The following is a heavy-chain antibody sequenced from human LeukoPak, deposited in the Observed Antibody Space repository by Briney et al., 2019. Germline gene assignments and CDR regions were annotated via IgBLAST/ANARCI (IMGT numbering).Heavy chain of an antibody. CDR1: GFILENHA. CDR3: ARNNGMDV. CDR2: VNRDGSET. V-gene: IGHV3-7*03. J-gene: IGHJ6*02. Sequence: PGGSLRLSCVASGFILENHAMSWIRQDPGRGPEWVANVNRDGSETYYLDSVKGRFTISKDNAKNSLYLQMNSLRAEDTALYHCARNNGMDVWGQGTTVIVSS.